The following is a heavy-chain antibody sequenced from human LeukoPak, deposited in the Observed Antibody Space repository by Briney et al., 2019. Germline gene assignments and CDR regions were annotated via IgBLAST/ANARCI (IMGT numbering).Heavy chain of an antibody. CDR2: IYSGGST. CDR3: ARVGYYDSIDY. CDR1: GFTVSSNY. D-gene: IGHD3-22*01. J-gene: IGHJ4*02. Sequence: GGSLRLSCAASGFTVSSNYMSWVRQAPGKGLEWVSVIYSGGSTYYADSVKGRFTISRDNSKNTLYLQMNSLRAEDTAVYYCARVGYYDSIDYWGQGTLVTVSS. V-gene: IGHV3-53*01.